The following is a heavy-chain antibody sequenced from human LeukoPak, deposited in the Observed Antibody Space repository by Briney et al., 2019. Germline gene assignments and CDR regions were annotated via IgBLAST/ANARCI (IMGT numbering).Heavy chain of an antibody. V-gene: IGHV1-18*01. CDR2: ISAYNGNT. CDR3: ARSGVGTTVTTGDY. CDR1: GGTFSSYA. D-gene: IGHD4-17*01. Sequence: GSSVKVSCKASGGTFSSYAISWVRQAPGQGLEWMGGISAYNGNTSYAQKLQGRVTMTTDTSTSTAYMELRSLRSDDTAVYFCARSGVGTTVTTGDYWGQGTLVTVSS. J-gene: IGHJ4*02.